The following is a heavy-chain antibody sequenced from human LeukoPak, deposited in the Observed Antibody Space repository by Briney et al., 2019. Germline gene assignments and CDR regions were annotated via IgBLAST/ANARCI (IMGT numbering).Heavy chain of an antibody. CDR1: GFAFSNYG. D-gene: IGHD3-9*01. CDR3: ARDGDHYDILTGYYKGYYFDY. J-gene: IGHJ4*02. Sequence: PGGSLRLSCAASGFAFSNYGMNWVRQAPGKGLEWVAVISYDGSNKYYADSVKGRFTISRDNAKNSLYLQMNSLRAEDTAVYYCARDGDHYDILTGYYKGYYFDYWGQGTLVTVSS. CDR2: ISYDGSNK. V-gene: IGHV3-30*03.